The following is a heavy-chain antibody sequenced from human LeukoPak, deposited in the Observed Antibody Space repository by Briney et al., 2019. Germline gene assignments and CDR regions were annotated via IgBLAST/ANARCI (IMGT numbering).Heavy chain of an antibody. Sequence: SETLSLTCAVYGGSFSGYYWSWIRQPPGKGLEWIGEINHSGSTNYNPSLKSRVTISVDTSKNQFSLKLSSVTAADTAVYYCAVKYYYDSSGYSAEDAFDIWGQGTMVTVSS. J-gene: IGHJ3*02. CDR3: AVKYYYDSSGYSAEDAFDI. V-gene: IGHV4-34*01. CDR1: GGSFSGYY. D-gene: IGHD3-22*01. CDR2: INHSGST.